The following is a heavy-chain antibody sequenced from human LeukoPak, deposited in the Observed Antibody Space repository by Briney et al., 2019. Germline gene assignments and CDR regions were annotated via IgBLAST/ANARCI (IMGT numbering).Heavy chain of an antibody. V-gene: IGHV4-34*01. Sequence: SETLSLTCAVYGGSFSGYYWSWIRQPPGKGLEWIGEINHSGSTNYNPSLKSRVTISVDTSKNQFSLKLSSVTAADTAVYYCARVSAETTGYSSGWGFDYWGQGTLVAVSS. D-gene: IGHD6-19*01. CDR3: ARVSAETTGYSSGWGFDY. CDR1: GGSFSGYY. J-gene: IGHJ4*02. CDR2: INHSGST.